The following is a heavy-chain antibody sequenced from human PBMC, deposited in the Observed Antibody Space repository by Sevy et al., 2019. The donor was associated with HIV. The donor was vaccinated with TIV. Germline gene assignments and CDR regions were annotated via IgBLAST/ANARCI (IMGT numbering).Heavy chain of an antibody. D-gene: IGHD3-16*02. CDR3: ARQVAARNMITSGGVIVPWSRGTYLSDS. V-gene: IGHV4-39*01. Sequence: SETLALTCTVSGGSISSSTYYWGWIRQPPGKGLEWIGNIYYSGSTYYNPSLRSRVTISIDTSNNQFSLRLSSVTAADTAVYFCARQVAARNMITSGGVIVPWSRGTYLSDSWGQGTPVTVSS. J-gene: IGHJ4*02. CDR1: GGSISSSTYY. CDR2: IYYSGST.